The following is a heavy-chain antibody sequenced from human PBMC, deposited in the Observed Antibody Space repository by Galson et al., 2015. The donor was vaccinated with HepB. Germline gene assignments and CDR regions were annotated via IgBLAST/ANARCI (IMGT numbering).Heavy chain of an antibody. CDR2: IRYDGSNK. D-gene: IGHD2-15*01. Sequence: SLRLSCAASGFTFSSYGMHWVRQAPGKGLEWVAFIRYDGSNKYYADSVKGRFTISRDNSKNTLYLQMNSLRAEDTAVYYCAEDPTPYCSGGSCYSHAFDIWGQGTMVTVSS. CDR3: AEDPTPYCSGGSCYSHAFDI. J-gene: IGHJ3*02. V-gene: IGHV3-30*02. CDR1: GFTFSSYG.